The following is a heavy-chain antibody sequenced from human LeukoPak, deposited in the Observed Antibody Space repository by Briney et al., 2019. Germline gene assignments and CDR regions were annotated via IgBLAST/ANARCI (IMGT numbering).Heavy chain of an antibody. V-gene: IGHV3-23*01. CDR2: ISGSGGST. CDR3: ANKGYCSGGSCNLFDY. J-gene: IGHJ4*02. Sequence: PGGSLRLSCAASGFTFSSYAMSWVRQAPGKGLEWVSAISGSGGSTYYADSVKGRFTISRDNSKNTLYLQMNSLRAEDTAVYYCANKGYCSGGSCNLFDYWGQGTLVTVSS. CDR1: GFTFSSYA. D-gene: IGHD2-15*01.